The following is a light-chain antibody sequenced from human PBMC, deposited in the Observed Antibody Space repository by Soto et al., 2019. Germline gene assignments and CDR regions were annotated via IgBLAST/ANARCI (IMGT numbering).Light chain of an antibody. J-gene: IGLJ1*01. V-gene: IGLV2-14*01. CDR3: SSYTRSSISV. Sequence: QSALTQPASVSGSPGQSITISCTGTSSDVGGYDYVSWYQQHPGKAPTLLIYDVINRPSGVSFRFSGSKSGNTASLTISGLQDDDAAEYYCSSYTRSSISVFGTGTKLTVL. CDR1: SSDVGGYDY. CDR2: DVI.